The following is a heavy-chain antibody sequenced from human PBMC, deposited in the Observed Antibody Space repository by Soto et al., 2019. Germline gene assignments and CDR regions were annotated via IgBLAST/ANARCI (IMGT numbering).Heavy chain of an antibody. CDR1: GYTFTRYG. D-gene: IGHD3-16*01. CDR2: INTYNGNT. Sequence: QVQLVQSGAEVKKPGASVKVSCKASGYTFTRYGIGWARQAPGQGLEWMGWINTYNGNTNYAQNVQGRVTLTTDTSTSTAYMEMRSLRSNDTAIYYCAMVDVYVTPSPQDVWGQGTTVIVSS. J-gene: IGHJ6*02. V-gene: IGHV1-18*01. CDR3: AMVDVYVTPSPQDV.